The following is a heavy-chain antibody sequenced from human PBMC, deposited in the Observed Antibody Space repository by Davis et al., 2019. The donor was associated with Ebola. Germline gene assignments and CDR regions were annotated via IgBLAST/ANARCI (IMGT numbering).Heavy chain of an antibody. J-gene: IGHJ4*02. D-gene: IGHD3-10*01. CDR2: IYYSGST. Sequence: MPSETLSLTCTVSGGSISSSSYYWGWIRQPPGKGLEWIGSIYYSGSTYYNPSLKSRVTISVDTSKNQFSLKLSSVTAADTAVYYCARDLLGGLFDYWGQGTLVTVSS. CDR3: ARDLLGGLFDY. CDR1: GGSISSSSYY. V-gene: IGHV4-39*02.